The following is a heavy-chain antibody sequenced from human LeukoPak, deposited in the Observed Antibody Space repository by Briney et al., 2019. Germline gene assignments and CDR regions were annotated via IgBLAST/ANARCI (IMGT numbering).Heavy chain of an antibody. D-gene: IGHD2-2*03. V-gene: IGHV6-1*01. J-gene: IGHJ4*02. CDR1: GDSVSTNSAA. CDR2: TYYRSKWYD. CDR3: ARGGIGYCTSSSCYFDS. Sequence: SQTLSLTCAISGDSVSTNSAAWSWLRQSPSRGLEWLGRTYYRSKWYDDYAVSVKSRITINPDTSKNHFSLQLNSVTPEDTAVYYCARGGIGYCTSSSCYFDSWGQGTLVTVSS.